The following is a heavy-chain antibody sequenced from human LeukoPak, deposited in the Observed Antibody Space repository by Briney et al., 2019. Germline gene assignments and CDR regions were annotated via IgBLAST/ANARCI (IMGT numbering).Heavy chain of an antibody. V-gene: IGHV4-59*08. D-gene: IGHD6-13*01. Sequence: SETLSLTCTVSGGSMSSYYWSWIRQPPGKGLEWIGYVYNSGSTNYNPSLKSRVTISVDTSKNQFSLKLNSVTAADTAVYYCARQKPFSSSWYGDYWGQGTLVTVSS. J-gene: IGHJ4*02. CDR2: VYNSGST. CDR1: GGSMSSYY. CDR3: ARQKPFSSSWYGDY.